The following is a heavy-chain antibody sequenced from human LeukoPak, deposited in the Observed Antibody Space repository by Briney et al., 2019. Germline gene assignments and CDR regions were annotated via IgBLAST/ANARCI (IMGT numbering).Heavy chain of an antibody. CDR1: GGSISSSSYY. Sequence: HASETLSLTCTVSGGSISSSSYYWGWIRQPPGKGLEWVSAISGSGGSTYYADSVKGRFTISRDNSKNTLYLQMNSLRAEDTAVYYCAIDSSSWTLRTQHVAYWGQGTLVTVSS. CDR3: AIDSSSWTLRTQHVAY. CDR2: ISGSGGST. J-gene: IGHJ4*02. V-gene: IGHV3-23*01. D-gene: IGHD6-13*01.